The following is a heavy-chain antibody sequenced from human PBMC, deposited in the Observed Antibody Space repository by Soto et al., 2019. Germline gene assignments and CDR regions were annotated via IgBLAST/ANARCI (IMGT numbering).Heavy chain of an antibody. CDR3: TTEYTLGGIAAAGTAY. CDR2: IKSKTDGGTT. Sequence: EVQLVESGGGLVKPGGSLRLSCAASGFTFSNAWMNWVRQAPGKGLEWVGRIKSKTDGGTTDYAAPVKGRFTISRDDSKNTLDLQMNSLQTEDTAVYYCTTEYTLGGIAAAGTAYWGQGTLVTVSS. CDR1: GFTFSNAW. J-gene: IGHJ4*02. D-gene: IGHD6-13*01. V-gene: IGHV3-15*07.